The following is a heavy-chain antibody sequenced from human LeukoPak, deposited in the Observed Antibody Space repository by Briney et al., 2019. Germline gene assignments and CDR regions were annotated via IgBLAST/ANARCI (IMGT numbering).Heavy chain of an antibody. CDR3: ARATRLGWFDP. J-gene: IGHJ5*02. V-gene: IGHV4-38-2*02. CDR2: IYHSGST. CDR1: GYSISSGYY. Sequence: PSETLSLTCTVSGYSISSGYYWGWIRQPPGKGLEWIGSIYHSGSTYYNPSLKSRVTISADTSRNQFSLKLSSVTAADTAVYYCARATRLGWFDPWGQGTLVTVSS. D-gene: IGHD5-12*01.